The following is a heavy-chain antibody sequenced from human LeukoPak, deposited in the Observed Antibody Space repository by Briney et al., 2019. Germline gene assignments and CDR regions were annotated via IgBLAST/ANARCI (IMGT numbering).Heavy chain of an antibody. CDR3: ARQSGAVGTYYYYGMDV. CDR1: GYSITGGHY. Sequence: PSETLSLTCTVSGYSITGGHYWGWIRQPPGKGLEWIGSIYHSGSTFYNPSLKSRVTISVDPSKNQFSLKLSSVTAADTAVYYCARQSGAVGTYYYYGMDVWGQGTTVTVSS. J-gene: IGHJ6*02. V-gene: IGHV4-38-2*02. CDR2: IYHSGST. D-gene: IGHD6-19*01.